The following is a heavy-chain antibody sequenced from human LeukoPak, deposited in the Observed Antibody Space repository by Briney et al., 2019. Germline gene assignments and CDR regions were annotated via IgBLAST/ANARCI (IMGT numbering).Heavy chain of an antibody. J-gene: IGHJ3*02. V-gene: IGHV3-23*01. D-gene: IGHD3-16*01. Sequence: GGSLRLSCAAPGFTFSSYAMSWVRQAPGKGLEWVSAISGSGGSTYYADSVKGRFTISRDNSKNTLYLQMNSLRAEDTAVYYCVPLGGLDAFDIWGQGTMVTVSS. CDR1: GFTFSSYA. CDR3: VPLGGLDAFDI. CDR2: ISGSGGST.